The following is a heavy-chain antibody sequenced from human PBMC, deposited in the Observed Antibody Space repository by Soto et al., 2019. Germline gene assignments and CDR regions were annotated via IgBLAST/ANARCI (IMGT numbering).Heavy chain of an antibody. J-gene: IGHJ4*02. V-gene: IGHV4-59*01. CDR3: ARGSGYSNGYSFDY. CDR1: GGSISSYS. CDR2: IYYSGST. D-gene: IGHD5-18*01. Sequence: SETLSLTCTVSGGSISSYSWSWIRQPPGKGLEWIGYIYYSGSTNYNPSLKSRVTISVDTSKNQFSLKLSSVTAADTAVYYCARGSGYSNGYSFDYWGQXTLVTVS.